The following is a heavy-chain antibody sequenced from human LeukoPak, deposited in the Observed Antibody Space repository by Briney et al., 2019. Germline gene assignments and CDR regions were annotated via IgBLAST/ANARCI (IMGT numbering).Heavy chain of an antibody. CDR1: GYSISNGYY. Sequence: SETLSLTCTVSGYSISNGYYWGWIRQPPGKGLEWVGSIYHRGSTYYNPSLRSRVTMSVDTSKNQFSLKLSSVTAADTAMYYCAREVADYGGYYYYHYMDVWGKGTTVTISS. J-gene: IGHJ6*03. CDR2: IYHRGST. V-gene: IGHV4-38-2*02. D-gene: IGHD4-23*01. CDR3: AREVADYGGYYYYHYMDV.